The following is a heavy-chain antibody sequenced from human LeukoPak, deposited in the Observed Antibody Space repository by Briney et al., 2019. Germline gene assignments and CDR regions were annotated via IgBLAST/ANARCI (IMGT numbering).Heavy chain of an antibody. J-gene: IGHJ4*02. D-gene: IGHD6-13*01. CDR2: INPSGGSS. CDR3: ARDGSSRIAATS. CDR1: GYTFTSYY. Sequence: ASVKVSCKASGYTFTSYYIHWVRQAPGQGLEWMGVINPSGGSSSYAQKFQGRVTMTRDTSTNTVYMELSSLRSEDTAVYYCARDGSSRIAATSWGQGTLVTVSS. V-gene: IGHV1-46*01.